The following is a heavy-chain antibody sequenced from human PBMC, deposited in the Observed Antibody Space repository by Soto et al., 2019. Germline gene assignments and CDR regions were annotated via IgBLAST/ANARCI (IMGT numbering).Heavy chain of an antibody. CDR1: GFTFSSYA. V-gene: IGHV3-23*01. D-gene: IGHD6-19*01. J-gene: IGHJ6*02. Sequence: EVQLLESGGGLVQPGGSLRLSCAASGFTFSSYAMSWVRQAPGKGLEWVSAISGSGGSTYYADSVKGRFTISRDNSKNTLYLHMNSLRAEDTAVYYCAKGILGYSSGWPYYGMDVWGQGTTVTVSS. CDR2: ISGSGGST. CDR3: AKGILGYSSGWPYYGMDV.